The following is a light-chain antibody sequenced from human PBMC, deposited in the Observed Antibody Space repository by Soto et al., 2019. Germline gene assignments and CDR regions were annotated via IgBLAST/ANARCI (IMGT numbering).Light chain of an antibody. CDR1: QGINIF. J-gene: IGKJ5*01. CDR2: AAS. V-gene: IGKV1-9*01. Sequence: DIQLTQSPSFLSASVGDRGTITCRASQGINIFLAWFQQKPGKAPNLLISAASTLQSGVPSRFSATVSGTEFSLTITSLQPEDFATYYCQQLFDSPITFGQGTRLEIK. CDR3: QQLFDSPIT.